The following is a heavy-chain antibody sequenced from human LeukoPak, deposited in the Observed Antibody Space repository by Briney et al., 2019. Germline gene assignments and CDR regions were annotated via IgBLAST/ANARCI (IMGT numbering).Heavy chain of an antibody. V-gene: IGHV4-59*08. J-gene: IGHJ4*02. Sequence: SSETLSLTCTASGGSISSYYWSWIRQPPGKGLEWIGYIYYSGSTNYNPSLKSRVTISVDTSKHQFSLKVSSVTAADTAVYYCASNYYGSGSLDYWGQGNLVTVSS. CDR3: ASNYYGSGSLDY. CDR2: IYYSGST. CDR1: GGSISSYY. D-gene: IGHD3-10*01.